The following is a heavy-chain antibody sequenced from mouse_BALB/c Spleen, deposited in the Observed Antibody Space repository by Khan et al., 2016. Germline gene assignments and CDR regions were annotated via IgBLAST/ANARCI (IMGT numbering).Heavy chain of an antibody. D-gene: IGHD2-2*01. CDR1: GYTFTNYG. Sequence: QIQLVQSGPELKKPGETVKISCKASGYTFTNYGMNWVKQAPGKGLKWMGWINTYTGEPTYADDFKGRFAFSLETSASTAYLQINNLKNEDTATYYCARRSICYGYAGFAYWGQGTLVTVSA. CDR3: ARRSICYGYAGFAY. J-gene: IGHJ3*01. V-gene: IGHV9-3-1*01. CDR2: INTYTGEP.